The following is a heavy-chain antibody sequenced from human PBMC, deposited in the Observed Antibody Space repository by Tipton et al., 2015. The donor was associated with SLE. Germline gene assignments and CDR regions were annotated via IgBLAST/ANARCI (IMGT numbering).Heavy chain of an antibody. J-gene: IGHJ4*02. Sequence: SLRLSCAASGFTLSSYWMSWVRQAPGKGLEWVANIKQDGSEKYYVDSVKGRFTISRDNAKNSLYLQMNSLRGEDTAVYYCARDFFDYWGQGILVTVSS. V-gene: IGHV3-7*01. CDR2: IKQDGSEK. CDR3: ARDFFDY. CDR1: GFTLSSYW.